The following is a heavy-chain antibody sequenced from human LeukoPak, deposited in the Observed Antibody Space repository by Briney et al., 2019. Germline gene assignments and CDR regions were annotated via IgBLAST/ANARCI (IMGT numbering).Heavy chain of an antibody. CDR1: GGSFSGYY. J-gene: IGHJ6*02. D-gene: IGHD3-9*01. CDR3: ARGPGYLAYYYGMDV. CDR2: INHSGST. V-gene: IGHV4-34*01. Sequence: PSETLSLTCAVYGGSFSGYYWGWIRQPPGKGLEWIGEINHSGSTNYNSSLKSRVTISVDTSKNQFSLKLSSVTAADTAVYYCARGPGYLAYYYGMDVWGQGTTVTVSS.